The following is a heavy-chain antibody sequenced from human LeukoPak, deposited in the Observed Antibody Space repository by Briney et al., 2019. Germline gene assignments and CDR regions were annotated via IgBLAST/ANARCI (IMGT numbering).Heavy chain of an antibody. D-gene: IGHD5-24*01. CDR3: ARVPRSNMAYFEY. Sequence: SETLSLTCTVSGASISAYYWSWIRQPPGKGLEYIGSIYYTGSTNYNPSLKSRVTISVDTSKNQFSLQLSSVTAADTAMYYCARVPRSNMAYFEYWGQGALVIVSS. CDR2: IYYTGST. J-gene: IGHJ4*02. V-gene: IGHV4-59*08. CDR1: GASISAYY.